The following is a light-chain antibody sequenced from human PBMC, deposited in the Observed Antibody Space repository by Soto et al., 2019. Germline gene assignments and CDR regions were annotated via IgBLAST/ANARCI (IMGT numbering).Light chain of an antibody. Sequence: DIQMTQSPSTLSASLGARVTITCRASQSISHWLAWYQQKPGIAPKLLIYKASNLAGGVPSRFSGRGSRTDFSLTISNLQPEDFATYFCQQSRTFPLTFGGGTKVDIK. J-gene: IGKJ4*01. CDR1: QSISHW. V-gene: IGKV1-5*03. CDR3: QQSRTFPLT. CDR2: KAS.